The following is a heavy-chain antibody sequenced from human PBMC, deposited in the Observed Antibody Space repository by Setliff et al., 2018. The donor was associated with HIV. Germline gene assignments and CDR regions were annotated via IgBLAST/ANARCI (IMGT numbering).Heavy chain of an antibody. CDR1: GGSISSYY. D-gene: IGHD3-10*01. J-gene: IGHJ4*02. V-gene: IGHV4-4*08. Sequence: SETLSLTCTVSGGSISSYYWTWIRQPPGKGLEWIGSIYTSGSTNYNPSLKSRLTISLDTKNQFSLKLSSVTAADTAVYYCARGGSGNSYNGAFDYWGQGTLVTVSS. CDR3: ARGGSGNSYNGAFDY. CDR2: IYTSGST.